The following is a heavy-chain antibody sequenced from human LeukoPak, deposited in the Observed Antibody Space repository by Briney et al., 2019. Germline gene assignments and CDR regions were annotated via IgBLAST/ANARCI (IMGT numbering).Heavy chain of an antibody. CDR3: ATALLRASTYMDD. J-gene: IGHJ6*03. V-gene: IGHV3-23*01. CDR1: GFTFRTYA. Sequence: GGSLRLSCAASGFTFRTYAMNWVRQAPGKGLEWVSGIGVSGTSTYYADSVKGRFTISRDNSKNTLYLQINSLRAEDTAVYYCATALLRASTYMDDWGKGTTVTVSS. D-gene: IGHD1-1*01. CDR2: IGVSGTST.